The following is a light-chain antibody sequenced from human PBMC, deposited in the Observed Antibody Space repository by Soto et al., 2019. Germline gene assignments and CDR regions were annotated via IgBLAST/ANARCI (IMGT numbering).Light chain of an antibody. CDR2: KAS. J-gene: IGKJ4*01. CDR1: QSISSW. Sequence: DIQMTQSPSTLSASVGDRVTITCRAGQSISSWLVWYQQKPGRAPRVLIYKASTLESGVPSRFSGSGSGTEFTLTISSLQPDDFATYYFQHYDAYPRTFGGGTRVEV. V-gene: IGKV1-5*03. CDR3: QHYDAYPRT.